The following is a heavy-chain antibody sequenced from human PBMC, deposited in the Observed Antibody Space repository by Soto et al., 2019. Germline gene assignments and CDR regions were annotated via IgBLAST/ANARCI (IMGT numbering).Heavy chain of an antibody. CDR2: ISGSGGSI. Sequence: EVQLLESGGGLVQPGGSLRLSCAASGFTFSNHAMSWVRQAPRKGLEWVSAISGSGGSIFYADSVKGQFTISRDNSKNTLFLQMNSLRAEDTAVYFCAKGNYNYGDALDIWGQRTMVTVSS. D-gene: IGHD4-17*01. V-gene: IGHV3-23*01. CDR1: GFTFSNHA. CDR3: AKGNYNYGDALDI. J-gene: IGHJ3*02.